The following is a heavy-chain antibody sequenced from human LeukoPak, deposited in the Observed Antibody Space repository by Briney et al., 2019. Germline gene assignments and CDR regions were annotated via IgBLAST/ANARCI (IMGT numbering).Heavy chain of an antibody. Sequence: TSETLSLTCTASVASLAGYYWSWIRQPAGKGLEWIGRIYISDNARYNPSLKSRVTMSIDTSKKQFSLILRSVTAADTAVYYCARDRDIAADGMEGGDALDIWGPGTLVTVSP. CDR1: VASLAGYY. CDR3: ARDRDIAADGMEGGDALDI. D-gene: IGHD6-13*01. V-gene: IGHV4-4*07. CDR2: IYISDNA. J-gene: IGHJ3*02.